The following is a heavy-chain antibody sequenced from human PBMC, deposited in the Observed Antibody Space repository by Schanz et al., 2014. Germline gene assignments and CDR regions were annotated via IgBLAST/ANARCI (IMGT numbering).Heavy chain of an antibody. J-gene: IGHJ6*03. Sequence: QVQLVQSGAEVKKPGSSMKVSCKASGGTFNSYTINWVRQAPGQGLEWMGRIIPILGIANYAQKFQGRVTITADRSTSTAYVELSSLRSEDTAVYYCADTDCSSTTCYTGYYYMDVWGKGTTVTVSS. V-gene: IGHV1-69*02. CDR1: GGTFNSYT. CDR2: IIPILGIA. CDR3: ADTDCSSTTCYTGYYYMDV. D-gene: IGHD2-2*02.